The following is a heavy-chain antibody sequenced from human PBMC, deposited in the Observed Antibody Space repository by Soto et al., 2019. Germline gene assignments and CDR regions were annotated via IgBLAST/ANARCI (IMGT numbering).Heavy chain of an antibody. CDR2: RSYSGST. J-gene: IGHJ1*01. D-gene: IGHD2-2*01. Sequence: SETLSLACAVPRGSSGSTGYYCCWFRLPPGKGLEGIGSRSYSGSTFFTLSLKSRVTISMDTSKNQFSLKLRSVTAADAAVYYCWTTCDCDHGGSKY. CDR3: WTTCDCDHGGSKY. V-gene: IGHV4-39*01. CDR1: RGSSGSTGYY.